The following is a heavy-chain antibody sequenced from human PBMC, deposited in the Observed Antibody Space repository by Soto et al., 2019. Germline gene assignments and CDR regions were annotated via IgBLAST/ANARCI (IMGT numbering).Heavy chain of an antibody. V-gene: IGHV4-34*01. J-gene: IGHJ5*02. Sequence: PSETLSLTCAVYGGSFSGYYWSWIRQPPGKGLEWIGEINHSGSTNYNPSLKSRVTISVDTSKNQFSLKLSSVTAADTAVYYCARIFTPYYYDSSGYPPGWFDPWGQGTLVTVSS. CDR3: ARIFTPYYYDSSGYPPGWFDP. CDR2: INHSGST. D-gene: IGHD3-22*01. CDR1: GGSFSGYY.